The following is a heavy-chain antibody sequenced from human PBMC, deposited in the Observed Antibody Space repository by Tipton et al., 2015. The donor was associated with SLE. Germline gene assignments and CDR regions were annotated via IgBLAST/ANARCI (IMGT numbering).Heavy chain of an antibody. CDR1: GGSISSYY. D-gene: IGHD4-17*01. V-gene: IGHV4-59*01. Sequence: LRLSCTVSGGSISSYYWSWIRQPPGKGLEWIGYIYYSGSTNYNPSLKSRVTISVGTSKNQFSLKLSSVTAADTAVYYCARGLRPIGYYYYYMDVWGKGTTVTVSS. CDR3: ARGLRPIGYYYYYMDV. CDR2: IYYSGST. J-gene: IGHJ6*03.